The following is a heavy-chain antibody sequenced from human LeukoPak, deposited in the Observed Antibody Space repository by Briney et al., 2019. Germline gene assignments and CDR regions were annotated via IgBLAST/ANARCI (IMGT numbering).Heavy chain of an antibody. CDR3: AKEIAAALSRDFDY. J-gene: IGHJ4*02. CDR2: ISSSSSTI. D-gene: IGHD6-13*01. V-gene: IGHV3-48*04. CDR1: GFTFSSYS. Sequence: GGSLRLSCAASGFTFSSYSMNWVRQAPGKGLEWVSYISSSSSTIYYADSVKGRFTISRDNAKNSLYLQMNSLRAEDTAVYYCAKEIAAALSRDFDYWGQGTLVTVSS.